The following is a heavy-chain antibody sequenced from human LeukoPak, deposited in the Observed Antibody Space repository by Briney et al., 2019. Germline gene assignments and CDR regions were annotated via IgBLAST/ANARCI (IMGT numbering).Heavy chain of an antibody. CDR3: ARFKFPSYYDSSEDAFDI. CDR1: GGSFSGYY. D-gene: IGHD3-22*01. V-gene: IGHV4-34*01. J-gene: IGHJ3*02. CDR2: INHSGST. Sequence: SETLSLTCAVYGGSFSGYYWSWIRQPPGKGLEWIGEINHSGSTNYNPSLKSRVTISVDTSKNQFSLKLSSVTAADTAVYYCARFKFPSYYDSSEDAFDIWGQGTMVTVSS.